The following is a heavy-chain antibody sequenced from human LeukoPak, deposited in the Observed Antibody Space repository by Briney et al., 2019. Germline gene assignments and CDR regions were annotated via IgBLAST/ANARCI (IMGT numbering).Heavy chain of an antibody. CDR1: GFRFTSYD. J-gene: IGHJ3*02. V-gene: IGHV1-3*01. D-gene: IGHD2-2*01. Sequence: ASVKVSCTASGFRFTSYDINWVRQAPGQRLEWMGWINAGNGNTKYSQKFQGRVTITRDTSASTAYMELSSLRSEDTAVYYCARGPFLGYCSSTSCPDAFDIWGQGTMVTVSS. CDR2: INAGNGNT. CDR3: ARGPFLGYCSSTSCPDAFDI.